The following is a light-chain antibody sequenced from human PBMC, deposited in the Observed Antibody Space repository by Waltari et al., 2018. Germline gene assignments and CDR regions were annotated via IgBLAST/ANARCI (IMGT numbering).Light chain of an antibody. V-gene: IGKV1-5*03. Sequence: DIQMTQSPSTLSASVGDRVTITCRASQSISNYLAWYQLNPGKAPKPLIYKASTLETGVPSRFSGSGSGTEFTLTISSLQPDDFATYYCQEYNIYSRTFGQGTKVDIK. CDR2: KAS. CDR3: QEYNIYSRT. J-gene: IGKJ1*01. CDR1: QSISNY.